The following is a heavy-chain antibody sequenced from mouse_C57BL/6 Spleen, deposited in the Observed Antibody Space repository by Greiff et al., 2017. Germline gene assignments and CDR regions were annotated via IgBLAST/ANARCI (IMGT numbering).Heavy chain of an antibody. CDR1: GYTFTSYW. Sequence: QVQLQQPGAELVKPGASVTLSCKASGYTFTSYWMHWVKQRPGRGLEWIGRIDPNSGGTKYNEKFKSKATLTVDKPSSTAYMQLSRLTSEDSAVYYCARWGSNYVGFAYWGQGTLVTVSA. D-gene: IGHD2-5*01. V-gene: IGHV1-72*01. J-gene: IGHJ3*01. CDR2: IDPNSGGT. CDR3: ARWGSNYVGFAY.